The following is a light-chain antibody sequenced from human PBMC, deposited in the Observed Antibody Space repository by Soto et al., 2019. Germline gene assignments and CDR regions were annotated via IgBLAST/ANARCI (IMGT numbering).Light chain of an antibody. Sequence: DILMTQSPSSLSASVGDRVTITCQASQDISNYLNWYQQKPGKAPKLLIYDASNLETGVPSRFSGSGSGTDFTFTISSLQPEDIATYYCQQYDNLPSLTFGGGTKVEIK. CDR3: QQYDNLPSLT. J-gene: IGKJ4*01. V-gene: IGKV1-33*01. CDR2: DAS. CDR1: QDISNY.